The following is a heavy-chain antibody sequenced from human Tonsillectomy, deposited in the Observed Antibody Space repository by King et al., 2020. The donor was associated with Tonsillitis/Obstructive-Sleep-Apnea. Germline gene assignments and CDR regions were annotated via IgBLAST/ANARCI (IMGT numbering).Heavy chain of an antibody. CDR2: IRPRDSDS. Sequence: QLVQSGAEMKKAGESLKISCKGSGYRFANYWIVWVRQTPGKGLEWMGVIRPRDSDSKYRPSFQGQVTVSADKSISTAYLQWSSLKVSDSATYYCARLSNVDFWALTFDYWGQGTQVTVYS. V-gene: IGHV5-51*01. CDR3: ARLSNVDFWALTFDY. J-gene: IGHJ4*02. D-gene: IGHD3/OR15-3a*01. CDR1: GYRFANYW.